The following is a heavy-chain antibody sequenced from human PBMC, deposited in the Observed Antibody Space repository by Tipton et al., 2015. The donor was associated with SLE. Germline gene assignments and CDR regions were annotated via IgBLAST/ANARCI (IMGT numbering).Heavy chain of an antibody. V-gene: IGHV4-39*07. D-gene: IGHD3-22*01. Sequence: TLSLTCNVSGASISSSDYSWGWMRQPPGEGLEWIGEINYSGNTKYNPSLKSRVTISVDTSKNQFSLNLNFMTAADTAMYYCATSLNYYDSSGPEGWGQGTMVTVSS. CDR3: ATSLNYYDSSGPEG. J-gene: IGHJ3*01. CDR2: INYSGNT. CDR1: GASISSSDYS.